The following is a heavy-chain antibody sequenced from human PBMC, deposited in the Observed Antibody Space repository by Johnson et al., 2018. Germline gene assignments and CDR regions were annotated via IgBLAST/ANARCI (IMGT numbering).Heavy chain of an antibody. CDR2: INWDSGSL. CDR1: GFTFDDYA. CDR3: AKPPVGWLGDGAEYFQH. Sequence: EVQLLESGGGLVQPGRSLRLSCAASGFTFDDYAMHWVRQAPGKGLEWVSGINWDSGSLGYADSVKGRFTISRDNAKNSRYLQMNSLRAEDTALYYWAKPPVGWLGDGAEYFQHWGQGTLVTVSS. J-gene: IGHJ1*01. V-gene: IGHV3-9*01. D-gene: IGHD3-3*01.